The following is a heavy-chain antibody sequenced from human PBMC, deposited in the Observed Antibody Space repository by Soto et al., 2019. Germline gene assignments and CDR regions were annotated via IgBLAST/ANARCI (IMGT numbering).Heavy chain of an antibody. Sequence: QVQLVQSGAELKKPGASVKVSCKASGYTFTNHGISWVRQAPGQGLEWVGWVSGYNDKTKSAQKFQGRVTMTTDTSTNTAYMELRSLRSDDSAVYFCARDFYPVAYFFDYWGQGTLVTVSS. D-gene: IGHD2-21*01. V-gene: IGHV1-18*04. CDR1: GYTFTNHG. CDR2: VSGYNDKT. J-gene: IGHJ4*02. CDR3: ARDFYPVAYFFDY.